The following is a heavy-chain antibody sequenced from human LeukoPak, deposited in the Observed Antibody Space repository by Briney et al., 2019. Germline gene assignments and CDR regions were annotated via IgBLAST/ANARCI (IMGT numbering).Heavy chain of an antibody. CDR3: AKVSIYYYGMDV. D-gene: IGHD6-6*01. V-gene: IGHV3-9*01. Sequence: GGSLRLSCAAPGFTFDDYAMHWVRQAPGKGLEWVSGISWNSGSIGYADSVKGRFTISRDNAKNSLYLQMNSLRAEDTALYYCAKVSIYYYGMDVWGQGTTVTVSS. J-gene: IGHJ6*02. CDR1: GFTFDDYA. CDR2: ISWNSGSI.